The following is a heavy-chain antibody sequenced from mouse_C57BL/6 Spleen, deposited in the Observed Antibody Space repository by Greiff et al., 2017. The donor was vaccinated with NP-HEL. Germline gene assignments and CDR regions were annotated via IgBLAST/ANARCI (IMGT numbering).Heavy chain of an antibody. V-gene: IGHV1-50*01. Sequence: QVQLKQPGAELVKPGASVKLSCKASGYTFTSYWMQWVKQRPGQGLEWIGEIDPSDSYTNYNQKFKGKATLTVDTSSSTAYMQLSSLTSEDSAVYYCARRGYPPWFAYWGQGTLVTVSA. D-gene: IGHD2-2*01. CDR2: IDPSDSYT. CDR1: GYTFTSYW. J-gene: IGHJ3*01. CDR3: ARRGYPPWFAY.